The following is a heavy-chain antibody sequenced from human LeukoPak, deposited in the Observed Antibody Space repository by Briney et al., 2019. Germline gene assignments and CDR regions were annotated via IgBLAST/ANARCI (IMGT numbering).Heavy chain of an antibody. J-gene: IGHJ4*02. CDR3: ARDPQWGDYYDSSGYQFDY. CDR1: GYTFTGYY. Sequence: GASVKVSCKASGYTFTGYYMHWVRQAPGQGLEWMGWINPNRGGTNYAQKFQGRVTMTRDTSISTAYMELSRLRSDDTAVYYCARDPQWGDYYDSSGYQFDYWGQGTLVTVSS. V-gene: IGHV1-2*02. D-gene: IGHD3-22*01. CDR2: INPNRGGT.